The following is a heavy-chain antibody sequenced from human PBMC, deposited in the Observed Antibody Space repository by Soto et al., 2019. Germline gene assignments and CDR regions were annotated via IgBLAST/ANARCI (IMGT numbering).Heavy chain of an antibody. CDR1: GGSVSSGSYY. CDR2: IYYSGST. Sequence: SETLSLTCTVSGGSVSSGSYYWSWIRQPPGKGLEWIGYIYYSGSTNYNPSLKSRVTISVDTSKNQFSLKLSSVTAADTAVYYCARDLGDAVAGTNWFDPWGQGTLVTVSS. CDR3: ARDLGDAVAGTNWFDP. V-gene: IGHV4-61*01. D-gene: IGHD6-19*01. J-gene: IGHJ5*02.